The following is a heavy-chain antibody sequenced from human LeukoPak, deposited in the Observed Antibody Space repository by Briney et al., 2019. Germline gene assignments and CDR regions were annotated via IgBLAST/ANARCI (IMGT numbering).Heavy chain of an antibody. CDR1: GDSVSSNSVT. CDR2: TYYRSTWYN. V-gene: IGHV6-1*01. D-gene: IGHD2-2*01. CDR3: ARRLTQYDCFDP. J-gene: IGHJ5*02. Sequence: SQTLSLTCAISGDSVSSNSVTWNWIRQSPSRGLEWLGRTYYRSTWYNDYAVSVRGRITVNPDTSKNQFSLHLNSVTPEDTAVYYFARRLTQYDCFDPWGQGILVTVSS.